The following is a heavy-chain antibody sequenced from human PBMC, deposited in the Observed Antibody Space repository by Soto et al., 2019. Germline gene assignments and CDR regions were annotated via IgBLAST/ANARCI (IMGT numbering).Heavy chain of an antibody. J-gene: IGHJ5*02. D-gene: IGHD1-26*01. V-gene: IGHV1-46*01. CDR2: SILGGST. Sequence: ASVKVSARHLGTPSPVTISTGCDRPPDKGLSGWESSILGGSTAYAQKFEGRVTLTRDTSASTVYMEVSSLTSEDTAMYYCARSSGGNFGIIIEGTNWFAPWGQGTLVTVSS. CDR3: ARSSGGNFGIIIEGTNWFAP. CDR1: GTPSPVT.